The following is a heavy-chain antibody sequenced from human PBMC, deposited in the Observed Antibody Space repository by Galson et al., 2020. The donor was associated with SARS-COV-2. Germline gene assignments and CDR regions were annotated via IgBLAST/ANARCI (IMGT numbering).Heavy chain of an antibody. J-gene: IGHJ4*02. CDR1: GYNFATYW. Sequence: GESLKISCKGSGYNFATYWIGWVRQMPGKGLEWMGIIYPGDSDTRYSPSFQGQVTISVDKSINTAYLQWSSLKASDTAMYYCARQYCTSSSCYRPFDYWGQGTLVTVSS. D-gene: IGHD2-2*01. CDR3: ARQYCTSSSCYRPFDY. V-gene: IGHV5-51*01. CDR2: IYPGDSDT.